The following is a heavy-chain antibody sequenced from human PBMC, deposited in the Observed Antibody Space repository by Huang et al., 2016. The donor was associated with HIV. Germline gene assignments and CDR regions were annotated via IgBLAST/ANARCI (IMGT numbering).Heavy chain of an antibody. CDR2: ISPISGTK. D-gene: IGHD3-10*01. CDR1: GGTFSNYA. J-gene: IGHJ6*03. Sequence: QVQLVQSGAEVKKPGSSVKVSCKSSGGTFSNYAFSWVRQAPGRGLDWMGGISPISGTKDYGQTVQGRVTITADESTSTTYLELNSLRAEDTAIDYCARVEYFYGSGSPGDCYYYYMDVWGKGTSVTVSS. V-gene: IGHV1-69*13. CDR3: ARVEYFYGSGSPGDCYYYYMDV.